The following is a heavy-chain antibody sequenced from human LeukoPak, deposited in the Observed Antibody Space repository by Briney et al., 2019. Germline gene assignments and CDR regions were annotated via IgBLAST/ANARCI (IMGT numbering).Heavy chain of an antibody. J-gene: IGHJ4*02. CDR2: IIPIFGTA. Sequence: GASVKVSCRASGGTFSSYAISWVRQAPGQGLEWMGGIIPIFGTANYAQKFQDRVTITADESTSTAYMELSSLGSEDTAVYYCARVSTFPPPGIAVAGNGFFDHWGQGTLVTVSS. CDR1: GGTFSSYA. D-gene: IGHD6-19*01. CDR3: ARVSTFPPPGIAVAGNGFFDH. V-gene: IGHV1-69*13.